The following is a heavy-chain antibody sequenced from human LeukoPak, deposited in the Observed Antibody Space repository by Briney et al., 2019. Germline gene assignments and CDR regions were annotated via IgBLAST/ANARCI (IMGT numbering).Heavy chain of an antibody. Sequence: SETLSLTCTVSGGSISSSSYYWGWIRQPPGKGLEWIGSIYYSGSTYYNPSLKSRVTISVDTSKNQFSLKVTSLTAADTAVYYCARDGGGRLEYYFDYWGQGTLVSVSS. CDR3: ARDGGGRLEYYFDY. CDR2: IYYSGST. V-gene: IGHV4-39*07. J-gene: IGHJ4*01. D-gene: IGHD3-3*01. CDR1: GGSISSSSYY.